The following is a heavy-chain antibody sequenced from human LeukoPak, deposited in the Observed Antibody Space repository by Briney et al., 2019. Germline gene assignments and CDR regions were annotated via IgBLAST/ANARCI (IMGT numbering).Heavy chain of an antibody. V-gene: IGHV3-23*01. Sequence: GGSLRLSCAASGFTFSNYAMSWVRQAPGKGLECVSVISYTGDRTYYADSVKGRFTISRDNAKNTLYLQMSSLGAEDTAVYYCAKGLKLYSKSYRNWFAPWGQGTLVTVSS. D-gene: IGHD3-16*02. CDR2: ISYTGDRT. CDR3: AKGLKLYSKSYRNWFAP. J-gene: IGHJ5*02. CDR1: GFTFSNYA.